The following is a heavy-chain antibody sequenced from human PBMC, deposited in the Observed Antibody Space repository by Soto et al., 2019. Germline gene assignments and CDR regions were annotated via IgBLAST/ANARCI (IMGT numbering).Heavy chain of an antibody. CDR3: FAVPDDAFDI. D-gene: IGHD3-10*01. Sequence: QLQLQESGPGLVKPSETLSLTCTVSGGSISSSSYYWGCIRQPPGKGLEWIGSIYYSGSTYYTPSLTSRVTISVDASKNQFSLKLSSVTAADTAVYYGFAVPDDAFDIWGQGTMVTVSS. CDR2: IYYSGST. V-gene: IGHV4-39*01. CDR1: GGSISSSSYY. J-gene: IGHJ3*02.